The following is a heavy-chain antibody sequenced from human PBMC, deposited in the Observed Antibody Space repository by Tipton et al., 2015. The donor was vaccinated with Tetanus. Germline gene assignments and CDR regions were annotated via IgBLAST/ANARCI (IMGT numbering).Heavy chain of an antibody. CDR3: ARQDCSGGSCSLDV. CDR1: GYSFTSKW. D-gene: IGHD2-15*01. CDR2: VNPGDSDP. J-gene: IGHJ6*02. V-gene: IGHV5-51*01. Sequence: QLVQSGAEVKKSGESLKISCKGSGYSFTSKWIGWVRQMPGKGLEWMGFVNPGDSDPRYSPSFQGQVTISADKSISAAYLQWSSLKASDTGIYYCARQDCSGGSCSLDVWGQGTTVTVS.